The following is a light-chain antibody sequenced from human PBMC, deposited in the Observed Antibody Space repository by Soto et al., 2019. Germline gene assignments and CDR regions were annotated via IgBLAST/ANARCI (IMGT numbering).Light chain of an antibody. CDR3: QQYGSSPPFT. V-gene: IGKV3-20*01. CDR1: QNLNSNF. CDR2: GVS. J-gene: IGKJ3*01. Sequence: PGERATLSCRASQNLNSNFLAWYQQKPGQAPRLLIYGVSNRATGIPDRFSGSGSGTDFTLTISRLEPEDFAVYYCQQYGSSPPFTFGPGTKVGIK.